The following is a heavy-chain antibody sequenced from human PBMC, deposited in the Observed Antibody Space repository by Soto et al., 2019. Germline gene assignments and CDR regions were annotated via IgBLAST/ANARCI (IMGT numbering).Heavy chain of an antibody. J-gene: IGHJ4*02. V-gene: IGHV3-23*01. CDR2: ISGSGGST. Sequence: EVQLLESGGGLVQPGGSLRLSCAASGFTFSSYAMRWVRQAPGKGLEWVSAISGSGGSTYYADSVKGRFTISRDNSKNPLYLQMNSLRAEDTAVYYCAKGLAAAGWGFDYWGQGTLVTVSS. CDR3: AKGLAAAGWGFDY. CDR1: GFTFSSYA. D-gene: IGHD6-13*01.